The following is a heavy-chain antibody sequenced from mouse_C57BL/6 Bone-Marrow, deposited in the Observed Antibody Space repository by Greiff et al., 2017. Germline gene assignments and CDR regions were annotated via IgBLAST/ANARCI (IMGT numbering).Heavy chain of an antibody. Sequence: EVKLMESGGGLVQPKGSLKLSCAASGFSFNTYAMNWVRQAPGKGLEWVARIRSKSNNYATYYADSVKDRFTISRDDSESMLYLQMNNLKTEDTAMYYCVRQGLRYRYFDVWGTGTTVTVSS. D-gene: IGHD3-1*01. CDR2: IRSKSNNYAT. V-gene: IGHV10-1*01. CDR1: GFSFNTYA. J-gene: IGHJ1*03. CDR3: VRQGLRYRYFDV.